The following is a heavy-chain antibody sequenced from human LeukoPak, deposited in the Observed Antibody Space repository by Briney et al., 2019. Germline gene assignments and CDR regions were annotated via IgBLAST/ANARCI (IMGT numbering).Heavy chain of an antibody. J-gene: IGHJ4*02. CDR1: GGSISGFY. CDR2: IYPSGGT. D-gene: IGHD2-21*01. V-gene: IGHV4-4*07. Sequence: PSETQSLTCTVSGGSISGFYWSWIRQPAGKGLEWIGRIYPSGGTNYNPSLKSRVTMSTDTSKNQFSLKLRSVTAADTAVYHRAREYGDLDYWGQGTLVTVSS. CDR3: AREYGDLDY.